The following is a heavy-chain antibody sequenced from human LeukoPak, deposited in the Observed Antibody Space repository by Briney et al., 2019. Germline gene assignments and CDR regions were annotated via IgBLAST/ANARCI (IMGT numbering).Heavy chain of an antibody. J-gene: IGHJ6*03. CDR3: AIGTIFGVVTHYYHYRDV. D-gene: IGHD3-3*01. Sequence: SVKVSYQASRGTFSRYAISWVRQAPGQGLEWMGGIIPICSRANYEQKFQGRVKITTDESTSTAYMELISLRSEGTAVYYCAIGTIFGVVTHYYHYRDVWGKGTTVTVSS. CDR2: IIPICSRA. V-gene: IGHV1-69*05. CDR1: RGTFSRYA.